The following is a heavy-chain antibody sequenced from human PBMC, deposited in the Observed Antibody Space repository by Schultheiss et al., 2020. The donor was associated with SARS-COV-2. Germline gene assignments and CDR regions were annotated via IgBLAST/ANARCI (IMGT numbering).Heavy chain of an antibody. CDR2: IYYSGST. CDR1: GGSISSYY. D-gene: IGHD5-12*01. V-gene: IGHV4-59*08. CDR3: ARGVIWGIVASRFDY. Sequence: SETLSLTCTVSGGSISSYYWSWIRQPPGKGLEWIGYIYYSGSTNYNPSLKSRVTISVDTSKNQFSLKLSSVTAADTAVYYCARGVIWGIVASRFDYWGQGTLVTVSS. J-gene: IGHJ4*02.